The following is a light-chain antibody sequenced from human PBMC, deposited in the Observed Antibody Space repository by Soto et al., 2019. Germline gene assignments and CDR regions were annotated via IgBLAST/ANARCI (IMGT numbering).Light chain of an antibody. V-gene: IGKV1-5*01. CDR3: HQSYDIPT. CDR1: QRISSW. CDR2: HAS. Sequence: DIPLTQSPSTLSASVGDRVTITCRANQRISSWLAWYQLKPGTAPKVLIYHASNLQSGVPSRFSGSGSGTDFTLTVSSLQPEDFATYYCHQSYDIPTFGQGTRLEIK. J-gene: IGKJ5*01.